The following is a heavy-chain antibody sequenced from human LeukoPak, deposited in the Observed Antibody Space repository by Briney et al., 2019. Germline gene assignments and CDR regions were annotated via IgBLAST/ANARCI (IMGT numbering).Heavy chain of an antibody. D-gene: IGHD2-2*01. CDR1: GGTFSSYA. J-gene: IGHJ4*02. Sequence: ASVKVSCKASGGTFSSYAISWVRQAPGQGREWMGRIIPILGIANYAQKFQGRVTITADKSTSTAYMELSSLRSEDTAVYYCARDAPAWYFDYWGQGTLVTVSS. V-gene: IGHV1-69*04. CDR3: ARDAPAWYFDY. CDR2: IIPILGIA.